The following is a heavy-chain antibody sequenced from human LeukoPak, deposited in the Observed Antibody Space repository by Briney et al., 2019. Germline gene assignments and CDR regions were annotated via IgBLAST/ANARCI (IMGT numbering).Heavy chain of an antibody. V-gene: IGHV3-30*03. Sequence: GRSLRLSCAAPGFTFSSYGMHWVRQAPGKGLEWVAVISYDGSNKYYADSVKGRFTISRDNSKNTLYLQMNSLRAEDTAVYYCARGSLFDYWGQGTLVTVSS. J-gene: IGHJ4*02. CDR1: GFTFSSYG. CDR2: ISYDGSNK. D-gene: IGHD1-26*01. CDR3: ARGSLFDY.